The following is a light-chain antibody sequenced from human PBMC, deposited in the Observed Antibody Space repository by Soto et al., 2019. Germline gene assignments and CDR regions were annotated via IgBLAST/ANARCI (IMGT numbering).Light chain of an antibody. CDR2: EVN. J-gene: IGLJ2*01. Sequence: QSVLTQPPSVSGSPGQSITISCTGTSSDVGAYNRVSWYQQPPGTAPKLMIYEVNNRPSGVPDRFSGSKSGNTASLTISGLQTEDEADYYCSSYTTSSTIFGGGTKLTVL. CDR3: SSYTTSSTI. V-gene: IGLV2-18*02. CDR1: SSDVGAYNR.